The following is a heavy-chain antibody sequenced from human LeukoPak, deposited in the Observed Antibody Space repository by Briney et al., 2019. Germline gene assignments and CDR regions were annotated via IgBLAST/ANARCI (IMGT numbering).Heavy chain of an antibody. Sequence: SETLSLTCTVSGYSISSGYYWGWIRQPPGKGLEWIGSIYHSGSTYYNPSLKSRVTISVDKSKNQFSLKLSSVTAADTAVYYCARSPPILTGYYGTYLFDYWGQGTLVTVSS. D-gene: IGHD3-9*01. CDR2: IYHSGST. CDR3: ARSPPILTGYYGTYLFDY. CDR1: GYSISSGYY. V-gene: IGHV4-38-2*02. J-gene: IGHJ4*02.